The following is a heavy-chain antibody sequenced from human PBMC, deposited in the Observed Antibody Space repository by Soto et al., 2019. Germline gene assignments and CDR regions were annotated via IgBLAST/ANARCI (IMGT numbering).Heavy chain of an antibody. D-gene: IGHD3-9*01. CDR3: ARGRVGDFDWLSLNWFDT. J-gene: IGHJ5*01. V-gene: IGHV4-34*01. Sequence: QVQLQQWGAGLLKPSETLSLTCAVYGVSFSGYYWTWIRQPPGKGLEWIGEINHSGSNNYKPSLKSRVTISVDTSKNHFSLKLSSVTAADTAVYYCARGRVGDFDWLSLNWFDTWGHGTLVTVSS. CDR1: GVSFSGYY. CDR2: INHSGSN.